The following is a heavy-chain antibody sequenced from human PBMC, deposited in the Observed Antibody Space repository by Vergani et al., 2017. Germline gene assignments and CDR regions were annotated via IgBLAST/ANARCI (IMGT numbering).Heavy chain of an antibody. Sequence: EVQLVESGGGLVQPGGSLRLSCAASGFTLSDHVMDWVRQGPGKGLEWVGRSRNKARSYTTEYSASVKGRFTISRDDSKNTLYLQMNSLKTEDTAVYYCTTPTKWELRYYFDYWGQGTLVTVSS. CDR2: SRNKARSYTT. CDR1: GFTLSDHV. J-gene: IGHJ4*02. V-gene: IGHV3-72*01. D-gene: IGHD3-9*01. CDR3: TTPTKWELRYYFDY.